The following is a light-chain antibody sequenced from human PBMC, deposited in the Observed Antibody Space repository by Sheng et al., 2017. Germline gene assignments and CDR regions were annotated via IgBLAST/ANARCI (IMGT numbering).Light chain of an antibody. Sequence: EMVIMQSPDTLSVSPGERATLSCRASQAISNRLAWYQHKPGQAPRLLIYDVSNRATGIPARFSGSGSGTDFTLTIRNLEPEDVAVYYCQHGASWPLTFGGGTKVEIK. CDR1: QAISNR. J-gene: IGKJ4*01. CDR2: DVS. V-gene: IGKV3-11*01. CDR3: QHGASWPLT.